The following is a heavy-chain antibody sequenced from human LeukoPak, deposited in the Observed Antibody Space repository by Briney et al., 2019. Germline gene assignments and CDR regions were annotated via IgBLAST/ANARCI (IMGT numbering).Heavy chain of an antibody. CDR3: ARDLLAEYYYGSGSYSLGY. Sequence: SCKASGGTFSSYTISWVRQAPGQGLEWMGRIIPILGIANYAQKFQGRVTITADKSTSTAYMELSSLRSEDTAVYYCARDLLAEYYYGSGSYSLGYWGQGTLVTVSS. CDR1: GGTFSSYT. J-gene: IGHJ4*02. D-gene: IGHD3-10*01. V-gene: IGHV1-69*04. CDR2: IIPILGIA.